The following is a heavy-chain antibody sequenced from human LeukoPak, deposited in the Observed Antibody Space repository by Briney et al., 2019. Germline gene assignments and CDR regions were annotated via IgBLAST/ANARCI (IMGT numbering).Heavy chain of an antibody. Sequence: GGSLRLSCAASGFTFSSYGMHWVRQAPGKGLEWVAVISYDGSNKYYADSVKGRFTISRDNSKNTLYLQMNSLRAEDTAVYYCAKPTARAYYFDYWGQGTLVTVSS. CDR2: ISYDGSNK. D-gene: IGHD3-10*01. V-gene: IGHV3-30*18. CDR1: GFTFSSYG. CDR3: AKPTARAYYFDY. J-gene: IGHJ4*02.